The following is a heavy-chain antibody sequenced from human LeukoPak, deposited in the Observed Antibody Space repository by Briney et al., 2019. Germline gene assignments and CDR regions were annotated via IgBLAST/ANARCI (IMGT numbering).Heavy chain of an antibody. Sequence: ASVKVSCKASGYTFTGYYLHWVRQAPGQGLEWMGWINPNSGGTNYAQKFQGWVTMTRDTSISTAYMELSRLRSDDTAVYYCARGVLPAAMRGVGDAFDIWGQGTMVTVSS. D-gene: IGHD2-2*01. CDR1: GYTFTGYY. V-gene: IGHV1-2*04. CDR3: ARGVLPAAMRGVGDAFDI. CDR2: INPNSGGT. J-gene: IGHJ3*02.